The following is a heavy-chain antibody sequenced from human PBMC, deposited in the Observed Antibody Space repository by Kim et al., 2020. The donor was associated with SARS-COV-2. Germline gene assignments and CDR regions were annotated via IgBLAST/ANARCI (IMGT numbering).Heavy chain of an antibody. Sequence: GESLKISCKGSGYSFTSYWIGWVRQMPGKGLEWMGIIYPGDSDTRYSPSFQGQVTISADKSISTAYLQWSSLKASDTAMYYCARRSSSWSGGNNWFDPWGQGTLVTVSS. CDR2: IYPGDSDT. D-gene: IGHD6-13*01. CDR3: ARRSSSWSGGNNWFDP. V-gene: IGHV5-51*01. CDR1: GYSFTSYW. J-gene: IGHJ5*02.